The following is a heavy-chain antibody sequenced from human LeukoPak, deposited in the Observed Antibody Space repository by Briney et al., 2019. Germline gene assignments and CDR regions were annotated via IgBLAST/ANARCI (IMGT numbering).Heavy chain of an antibody. Sequence: SETLSLTCTVSGGSISNYYWAWIGQPPGKGLQWIVHFHYTVSTDYNPSLKSRVTTSVDKSKNRFSLNLSSVTAADTAVYYCARATGDIHFDFWGRGTLVTVSS. V-gene: IGHV4-59*01. J-gene: IGHJ4*02. CDR2: FHYTVST. D-gene: IGHD1-14*01. CDR1: GGSISNYY. CDR3: ARATGDIHFDF.